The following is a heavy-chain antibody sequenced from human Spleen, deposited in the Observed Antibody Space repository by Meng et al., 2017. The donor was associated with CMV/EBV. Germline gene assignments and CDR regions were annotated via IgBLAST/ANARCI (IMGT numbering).Heavy chain of an antibody. V-gene: IGHV1-18*01. CDR2: ISPYDGP. D-gene: IGHD2-2*01. CDR3: ARDLEYCGSTSCFEDCFDP. J-gene: IGHJ5*02. Sequence: ASVKVSCKASGGTFSSYAISWVRQAPGRGLEWIGWISPYDGPNYARNLRGRVTLTTDTSTTTAYMELRSLRSDDTAVYYCARDLEYCGSTSCFEDCFDPWGQGTLVTVSS. CDR1: GGTFSSYA.